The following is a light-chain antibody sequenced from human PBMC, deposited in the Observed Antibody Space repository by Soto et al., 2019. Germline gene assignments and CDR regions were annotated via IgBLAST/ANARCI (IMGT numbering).Light chain of an antibody. CDR1: QSVSSNY. J-gene: IGKJ4*01. CDR2: GAS. V-gene: IGKV3-20*01. Sequence: EIVLTQSPGTLSLSPGERATLSCRASQSVSSNYLAWYQQKPGQAPRLLIYGASSMATGIPDRFSGSGSGTDFTLTISRLEPEDFAVYYCQQYGSSPRVTFGGGTKVEIK. CDR3: QQYGSSPRVT.